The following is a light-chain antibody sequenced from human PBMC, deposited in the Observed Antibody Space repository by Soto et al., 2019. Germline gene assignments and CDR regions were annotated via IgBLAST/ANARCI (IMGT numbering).Light chain of an antibody. J-gene: IGKJ2*01. CDR3: QQGYNTPHT. CDR1: QSITTY. Sequence: DIQMTQSPSSLSASVGDRVTITCRASQSITTYLNWYQQKPGKAPKLLIYAASSLQSGVPSRFSGSGSGTDFTLTIGSPQPEDFATYYCQQGYNTPHTFGQGTNLEIK. CDR2: AAS. V-gene: IGKV1-39*01.